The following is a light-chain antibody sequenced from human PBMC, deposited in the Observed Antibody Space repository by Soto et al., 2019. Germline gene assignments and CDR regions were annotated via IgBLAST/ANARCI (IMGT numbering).Light chain of an antibody. CDR3: QQYYTTLALT. CDR1: QSVLYSSNNKNY. V-gene: IGKV4-1*01. J-gene: IGKJ4*01. CDR2: WAS. Sequence: DIMMTQSPDSLAVSLGERATINCKSSQSVLYSSNNKNYLAWYQRKPGQPPKLLIYWASTRESGVPDRFSGSGSGTDFTLTISSLQAEDVAFYYCQQYYTTLALTFGGGTKVEIK.